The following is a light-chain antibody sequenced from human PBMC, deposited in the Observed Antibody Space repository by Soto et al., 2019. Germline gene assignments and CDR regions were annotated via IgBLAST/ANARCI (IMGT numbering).Light chain of an antibody. CDR2: DVS. Sequence: QSVLTQPASVSGSPGQSITISCTGTSSDVGGYNYVSWYQQHPGKAPKLMIYDVSNRPSGVSNRFSGSKSGNTASLTISGLQADDEADYYCSSNRSSSTHWVFGGGTKVTVL. V-gene: IGLV2-14*01. CDR3: SSNRSSSTHWV. J-gene: IGLJ3*02. CDR1: SSDVGGYNY.